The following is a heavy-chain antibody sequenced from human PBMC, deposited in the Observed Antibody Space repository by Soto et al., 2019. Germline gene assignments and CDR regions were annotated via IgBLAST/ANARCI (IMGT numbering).Heavy chain of an antibody. CDR2: ISGSGGST. D-gene: IGHD3-10*01. J-gene: IGHJ5*02. CDR1: GFTFSSYA. CDR3: AKSTAGSGSYYSRYNWFDP. V-gene: IGHV3-23*01. Sequence: GGSLRLSCAASGFTFSSYAMSWVRQAPGKGLEWVSAISGSGGSTYYADSVKGRFTISRDNSKNTLYLQMNSLRAEDTAVYYCAKSTAGSGSYYSRYNWFDPWGQGTLVTVSS.